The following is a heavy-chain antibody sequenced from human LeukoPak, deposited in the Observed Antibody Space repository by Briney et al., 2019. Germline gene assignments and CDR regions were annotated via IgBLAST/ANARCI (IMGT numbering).Heavy chain of an antibody. CDR2: ISSSSSYI. CDR1: GFTFSSYS. Sequence: PGGSLRLSCAASGFTFSSYSMNWVRQAPGKGREWVSSISSSSSYIYYADSVKGRFTISRDNAKNSLYLQMNSLRAEDTAVYYCATQREAYYYYMDVWGKGTTVTVSS. CDR3: ATQREAYYYYMDV. J-gene: IGHJ6*03. V-gene: IGHV3-21*01.